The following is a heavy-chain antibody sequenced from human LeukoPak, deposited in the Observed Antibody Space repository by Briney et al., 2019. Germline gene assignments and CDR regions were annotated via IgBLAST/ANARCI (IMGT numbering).Heavy chain of an antibody. V-gene: IGHV3-30*18. CDR2: ISYDGSNK. J-gene: IGHJ4*02. D-gene: IGHD3-16*01. CDR3: AKGHGRLPRVDSDY. CDR1: GFAFSSYG. Sequence: GRSLRLSCAASGFAFSSYGMHWVRQAPGKGLEWVAVISYDGSNKYYTDSMKGRFTISRDNSKNALYLQMNSLRAEDTAVYYCAKGHGRLPRVDSDYWGQGALVTVSS.